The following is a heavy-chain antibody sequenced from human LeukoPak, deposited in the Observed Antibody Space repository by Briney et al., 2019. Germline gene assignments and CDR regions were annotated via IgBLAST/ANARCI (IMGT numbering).Heavy chain of an antibody. CDR1: GGSISSSNW. Sequence: SETLSLTCAASGGSISSSNWWCWVRQPPGEGLEWMGEIYHSGSTNYNPPLKRRVTISVDKSKNQFSLKLSSVTAADTDVYYCARSPNYYDSSGLMRWGQGTLVTVSS. J-gene: IGHJ4*02. CDR2: IYHSGST. V-gene: IGHV4-4*02. D-gene: IGHD3-22*01. CDR3: ARSPNYYDSSGLMR.